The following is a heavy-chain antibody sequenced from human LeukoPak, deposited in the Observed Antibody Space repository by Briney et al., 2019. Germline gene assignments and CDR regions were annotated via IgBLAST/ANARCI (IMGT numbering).Heavy chain of an antibody. D-gene: IGHD3-10*01. Sequence: PGGSLRLSCAASGFTFSSYSMNWVRQAPGKGLEWVAFIRFDGSDKNYADSVKGRFTISRDNSKSTLYLQMSSLRGEDTAVYYCAKDPTIMRSGSWADYYMDVWGKGTTVTISS. CDR2: IRFDGSDK. CDR1: GFTFSSYS. V-gene: IGHV3-30*02. J-gene: IGHJ6*03. CDR3: AKDPTIMRSGSWADYYMDV.